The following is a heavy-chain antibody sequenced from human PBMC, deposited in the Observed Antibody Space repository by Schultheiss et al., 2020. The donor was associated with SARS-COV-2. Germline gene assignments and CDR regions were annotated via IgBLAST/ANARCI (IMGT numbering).Heavy chain of an antibody. CDR3: VRDASMGLDALDI. Sequence: SETLSLTCAVSGGSFSDHYCTWIRQSPGKGLEYIGEVTHSGSTDYNPSLKSRVTISLDTSKNQFSLKLSSVTAADTAVYYCVRDASMGLDALDIWGQGTRVTVSS. CDR1: GGSFSDHY. D-gene: IGHD3-16*01. V-gene: IGHV4-34*01. J-gene: IGHJ3*02. CDR2: VTHSGST.